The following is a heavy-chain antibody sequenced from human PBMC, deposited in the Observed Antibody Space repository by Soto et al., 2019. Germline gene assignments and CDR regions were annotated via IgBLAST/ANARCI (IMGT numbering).Heavy chain of an antibody. CDR2: INHSGST. CDR1: GGSFSGYY. CDR3: ARRRDTVVVVAAYNWFDP. J-gene: IGHJ5*02. Sequence: QVQLQQWGAGLLKPSETLSLTCAVYGGSFSGYYWSWIRQPPGKGLEWIGEINHSGSTNYNPSLKSRVTISVDTSKNQFSLKLSSVTAADTAVYYCARRRDTVVVVAAYNWFDPWGQGTLVTVSS. D-gene: IGHD2-15*01. V-gene: IGHV4-34*01.